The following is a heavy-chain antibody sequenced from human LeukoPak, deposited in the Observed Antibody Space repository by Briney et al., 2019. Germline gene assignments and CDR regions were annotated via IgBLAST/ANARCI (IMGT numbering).Heavy chain of an antibody. V-gene: IGHV4-59*08. CDR3: AGDVDTVTLNAFDI. J-gene: IGHJ3*02. CDR2: IYYTGST. CDR1: GGSFSSYY. Sequence: NPSETLSLTCAVYGGSFSSYYWSWVRQPPGKGLEWIGYIYYTGSTTHNPSLNSRVTISLDTSKNQFSLKLSSVTAADTAVYYCAGDVDTVTLNAFDIWGQGTVVTVSS. D-gene: IGHD5-18*01.